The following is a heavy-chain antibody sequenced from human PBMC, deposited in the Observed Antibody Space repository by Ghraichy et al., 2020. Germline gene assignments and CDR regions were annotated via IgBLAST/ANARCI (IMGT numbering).Heavy chain of an antibody. Sequence: SETLSLTCAVYGDSFSGYYWIWIRQPPGKGLEWIGEVSHRGSTNYNPSLKSRVTMSVDTSKNQFSLKLTSVTAADTSLYYCARGRGIYCSGDNCYEGHDKFDVWGQGTMVTVSS. V-gene: IGHV4-34*01. J-gene: IGHJ3*01. D-gene: IGHD2-15*01. CDR3: ARGRGIYCSGDNCYEGHDKFDV. CDR1: GDSFSGYY. CDR2: VSHRGST.